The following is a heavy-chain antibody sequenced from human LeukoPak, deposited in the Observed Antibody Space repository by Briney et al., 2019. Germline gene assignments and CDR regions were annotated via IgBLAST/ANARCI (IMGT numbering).Heavy chain of an antibody. CDR1: GFTFSSYW. J-gene: IGHJ5*01. V-gene: IGHV3-74*01. CDR2: IESNGLT. CDR3: AKAATYFYGSVTYDWFES. D-gene: IGHD3-10*01. Sequence: GGSLKLSCEASGFTFSSYWMHWVRQVPGKGLMWVSRIESNGLTLYADSVRDRFTISRDNGKSTIYLQMNSLRVDDTAIYYCAKAATYFYGSVTYDWFESWGQGTLVTVSS.